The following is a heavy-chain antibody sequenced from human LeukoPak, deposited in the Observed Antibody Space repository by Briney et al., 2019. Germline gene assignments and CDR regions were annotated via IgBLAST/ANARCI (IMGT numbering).Heavy chain of an antibody. CDR3: ARAYYDGGGYYTPTLYFDY. CDR1: GGPISSYY. J-gene: IGHJ4*02. V-gene: IGHV4-59*01. D-gene: IGHD3-22*01. CDR2: ISHSGST. Sequence: SETLSLTCTVSGGPISSYYWSWIRQPPGKGLEWIGYISHSGSTKYNPSLKSRVTMSVDPSNNQFSLNLSSVTAADTAVYSCARAYYDGGGYYTPTLYFDYWGQGILVTVSS.